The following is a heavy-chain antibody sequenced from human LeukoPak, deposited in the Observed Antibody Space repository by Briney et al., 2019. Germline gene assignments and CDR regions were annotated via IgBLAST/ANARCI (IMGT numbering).Heavy chain of an antibody. J-gene: IGHJ4*02. V-gene: IGHV1-18*01. D-gene: IGHD6-13*01. CDR1: GYTFTSYG. CDR2: ISAYNGNT. Sequence: ASVKLSFNASGYTFTSYGISWVRQAPGQGLEWMGWISAYNGNTNYAQKLQGRVTMTTDTSTSTAYMELRSLRSDDTAVYYCARGAATSPSADYWGQGTLVTVSS. CDR3: ARGAATSPSADY.